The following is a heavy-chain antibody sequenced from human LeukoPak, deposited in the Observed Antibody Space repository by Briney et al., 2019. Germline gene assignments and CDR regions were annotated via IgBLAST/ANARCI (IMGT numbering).Heavy chain of an antibody. CDR3: ARRYYDILTGYYPYYYYYYYMDV. D-gene: IGHD3-9*01. CDR2: IYTSGST. Sequence: SETLSLTCTVSGGSIGSYYWSWIRQPAGKGLEWIGRIYTSGSTSYNPSLKSRVTISVDTSRNQFSLKLSSVTAADTAVYYCARRYYDILTGYYPYYYYYYYMDVWGKGTTVTVSS. V-gene: IGHV4-4*07. J-gene: IGHJ6*03. CDR1: GGSIGSYY.